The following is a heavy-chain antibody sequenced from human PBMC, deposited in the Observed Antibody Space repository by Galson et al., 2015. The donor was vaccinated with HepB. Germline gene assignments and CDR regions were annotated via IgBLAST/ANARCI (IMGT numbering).Heavy chain of an antibody. CDR3: ARAKEGRGYFDY. V-gene: IGHV4-39*07. J-gene: IGHJ4*02. CDR2: AYHSGGT. CDR1: GGSISSTSHH. D-gene: IGHD3-10*01. Sequence: ETLSLTCTVSGGSISSTSHHWGWIRQPPGEGLEWIGEAYHSGGTNYRPSLKSRVTISVDKSKNQFSLKLTSVTAADTAVYYCARAKEGRGYFDYWGQGTLVTVSS.